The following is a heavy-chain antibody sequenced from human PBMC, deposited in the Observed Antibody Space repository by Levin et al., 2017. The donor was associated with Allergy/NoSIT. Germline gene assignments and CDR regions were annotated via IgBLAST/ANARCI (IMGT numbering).Heavy chain of an antibody. CDR1: GGSFSGYY. Sequence: SQTLSLTCAVYGGSFSGYYWSWLRQPPGKGLEWIGEINHSGSTNYNPSLKSRVTISVDTSKNQFSLKLSSVTAADTAVYYCATDSRWYDYWGQGTLVTVSS. CDR2: INHSGST. CDR3: ATDSRWYDY. V-gene: IGHV4-34*01. J-gene: IGHJ4*02. D-gene: IGHD5-24*01.